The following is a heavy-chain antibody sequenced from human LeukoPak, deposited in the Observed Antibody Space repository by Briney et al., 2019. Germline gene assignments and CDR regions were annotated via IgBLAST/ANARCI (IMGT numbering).Heavy chain of an antibody. CDR1: GFTFSSYV. Sequence: GGSLRLSCAASGFTFSSYVMGWVRQAPGKGLEWVSGIGGSGKNIYYADSVKGRFTISRDNPKNTLYLQMDSLRAEDTAVYFCAKDRGYFEVFDYWGQGTLVTVSS. D-gene: IGHD3-9*01. J-gene: IGHJ4*02. V-gene: IGHV3-23*01. CDR3: AKDRGYFEVFDY. CDR2: IGGSGKNI.